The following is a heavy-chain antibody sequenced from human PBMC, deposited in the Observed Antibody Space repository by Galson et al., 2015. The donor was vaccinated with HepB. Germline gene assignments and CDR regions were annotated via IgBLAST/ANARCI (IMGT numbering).Heavy chain of an antibody. CDR1: GFTFSGFS. J-gene: IGHJ4*02. D-gene: IGHD5-12*01. CDR3: ARGLSRGAVFDY. V-gene: IGHV3-21*06. Sequence: SLRLSCAASGFTFSGFSMNWVRQAPGKGLEWVSFISARSTYIYYAQSVKGRFTISRDNATSSVFLEMNNMRVDDTAVYYCARGLSRGAVFDYWGQGTVVTVSS. CDR2: ISARSTYI.